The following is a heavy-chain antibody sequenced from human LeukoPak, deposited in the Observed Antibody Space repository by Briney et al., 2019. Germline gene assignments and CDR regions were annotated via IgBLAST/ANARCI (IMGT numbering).Heavy chain of an antibody. J-gene: IGHJ6*02. CDR1: GFTFSSYA. D-gene: IGHD5-18*01. CDR2: ISGGGGST. Sequence: GGSLRLSCAASGFTFSSYAMSWVRQAPGKGLEWVSAISGGGGSTYYADSVKGRFTISRDNSKNTLYLQMNSLRAEDTAVYYCAKEIYSYGYRDYYYYGMDVWGQGTTVTVSS. V-gene: IGHV3-23*01. CDR3: AKEIYSYGYRDYYYYGMDV.